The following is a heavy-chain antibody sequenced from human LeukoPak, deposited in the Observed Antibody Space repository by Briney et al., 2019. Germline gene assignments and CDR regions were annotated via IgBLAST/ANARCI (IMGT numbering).Heavy chain of an antibody. J-gene: IGHJ4*02. CDR1: GGSISSGGYY. D-gene: IGHD5-18*01. V-gene: IGHV4-31*03. Sequence: SQTLSLTCTVSGGSISSGGYYWGWIRQHPGKGLEWIGYIYYSGSTYYNPSLKSRVTISVDTSKNQFSLRLSSVTAADTAVYYCARVRIDRYNYGRQYYFDYWGQGTLVTVSS. CDR3: ARVRIDRYNYGRQYYFDY. CDR2: IYYSGST.